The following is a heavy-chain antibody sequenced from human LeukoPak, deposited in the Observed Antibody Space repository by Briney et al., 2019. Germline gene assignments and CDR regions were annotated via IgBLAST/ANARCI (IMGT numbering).Heavy chain of an antibody. V-gene: IGHV3-23*01. CDR3: AKDPAIFGVVMPFDY. J-gene: IGHJ4*02. D-gene: IGHD3-3*01. CDR1: GLTFNDFA. CDR2: ISGSGGST. Sequence: GGSLRLSCAASGLTFNDFAMHWVRLTPGKGLEWVSAISGSGGSTYYADSVKGRFTISRDNSKNTLYLQMNSLRAEDTAVYYCAKDPAIFGVVMPFDYWGQGTLVTVSS.